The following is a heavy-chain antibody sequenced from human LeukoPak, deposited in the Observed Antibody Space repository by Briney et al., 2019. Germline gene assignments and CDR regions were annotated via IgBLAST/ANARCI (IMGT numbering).Heavy chain of an antibody. CDR1: GGTFSSYA. Sequence: ASVKVSCKASGGTFSSYAISWVRQAPGQGLEWMGRIIPILSIANYAQKFQGRVTITADKSTSTAYMELSSLRSEDTAVYYCANDGDILTGYYPSYFDYWGQGILVTVSS. CDR2: IIPILSIA. V-gene: IGHV1-69*04. CDR3: ANDGDILTGYYPSYFDY. D-gene: IGHD3-9*01. J-gene: IGHJ4*02.